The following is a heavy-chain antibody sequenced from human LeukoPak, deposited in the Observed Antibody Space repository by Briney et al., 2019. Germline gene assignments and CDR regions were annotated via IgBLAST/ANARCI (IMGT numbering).Heavy chain of an antibody. CDR2: ISGSGGST. V-gene: IGHV3-23*01. J-gene: IGHJ3*02. D-gene: IGHD1-1*01. Sequence: AGGSLRLSCAASGFTFSSYAMSWVRQAPGKGLEWVSAISGSGGSTYYADSVKGRFTISRDNSKNTLYLQMNSLRAEDTAVYYCAKVKSPGTEAFDIWGQGTMVTVSS. CDR3: AKVKSPGTEAFDI. CDR1: GFTFSSYA.